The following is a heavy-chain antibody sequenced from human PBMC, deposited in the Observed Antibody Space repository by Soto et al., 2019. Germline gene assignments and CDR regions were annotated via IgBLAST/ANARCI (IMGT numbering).Heavy chain of an antibody. Sequence: PSETXSLACTVAGFSVNIGDYYWSWIRQPPGKGLEWIGYIYYSGSTNYNPSLKSRVTISVNTSKNQFSLKLSSVTAADTAVYYCARGGAAADHFDYWGQGTLVTVSS. D-gene: IGHD6-13*01. CDR2: IYYSGST. CDR1: GFSVNIGDYY. V-gene: IGHV4-61*08. J-gene: IGHJ4*02. CDR3: ARGGAAADHFDY.